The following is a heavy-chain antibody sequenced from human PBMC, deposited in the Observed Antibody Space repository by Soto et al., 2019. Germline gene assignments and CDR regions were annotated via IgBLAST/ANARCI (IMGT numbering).Heavy chain of an antibody. CDR1: GGSFSGYY. V-gene: IGHV4-34*01. CDR3: ARGDYYYGMDV. J-gene: IGHJ6*02. CDR2: INHSGST. Sequence: PSETLSLTCAVYGGSFSGYYWSWIRQPPGKGLEWIGEINHSGSTNYNPSLKSRVTISVDTSKNQFSLKLSSVTAADTAVYYCARGDYYYGMDVWGQGTTVTVS.